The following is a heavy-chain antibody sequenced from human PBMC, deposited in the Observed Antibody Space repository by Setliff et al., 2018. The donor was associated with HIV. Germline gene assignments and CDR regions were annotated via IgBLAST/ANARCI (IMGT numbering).Heavy chain of an antibody. CDR2: INNDTTTT. CDR3: AMFSSSSG. V-gene: IGHV3-74*01. Sequence: SLRLSCEVSGFTFSRYWMHWVRQAPGQGLVWVSGINNDTTTTTYADSVKGRFSISRDNAKNTLYLQMNGPRGEDTAVYYCAMFSSSSGWGQGTQVTVSS. J-gene: IGHJ4*02. D-gene: IGHD6-6*01. CDR1: GFTFSRYW.